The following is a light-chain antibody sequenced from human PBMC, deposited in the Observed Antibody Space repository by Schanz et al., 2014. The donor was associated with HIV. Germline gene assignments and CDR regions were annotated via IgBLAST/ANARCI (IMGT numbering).Light chain of an antibody. CDR2: GAS. CDR1: QSVSSY. V-gene: IGKV3-20*01. J-gene: IGKJ1*01. CDR3: QQYSSSPRT. Sequence: EIVLTQSPATLSLSPGERATLSCRASQSVSSYLAWYQQKPGQAPRLLIYGASSRATGIPDRFSGSGSGTDFILTISRLEPEDFAVYYCQQYSSSPRTFGQGTKVEI.